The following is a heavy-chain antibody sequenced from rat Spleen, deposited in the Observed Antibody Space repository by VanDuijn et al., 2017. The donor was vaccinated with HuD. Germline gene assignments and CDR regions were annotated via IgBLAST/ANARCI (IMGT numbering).Heavy chain of an antibody. Sequence: EVQLVESGGGLVQPGRSLKLSCAASGFTFSNYGMHWIRQAPAKGLEWVAIISYDGLGTYYRDSVKGRFTISRDNAKSTLYLQMDSLRSEDTATYYWATRATADYWGQGVMVTVSS. CDR3: ATRATADY. V-gene: IGHV5-19*01. J-gene: IGHJ2*01. CDR1: GFTFSNYG. CDR2: ISYDGLGT.